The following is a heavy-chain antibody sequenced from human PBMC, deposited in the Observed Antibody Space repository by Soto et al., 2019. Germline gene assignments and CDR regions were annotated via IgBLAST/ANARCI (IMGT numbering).Heavy chain of an antibody. CDR1: GGSISSSSYY. D-gene: IGHD1-26*01. CDR3: ARNPWDGYYYYGMDV. CDR2: IYYSGST. V-gene: IGHV4-39*07. Sequence: SETLSLTCTVSGGSISSSSYYWGWIRQPPGKGPEWIGSIYYSGSTYYNPSLKSRVTISVDTSKNQFSLKLSSVTAADTAVYYCARNPWDGYYYYGMDVWGQGTTVTVSS. J-gene: IGHJ6*02.